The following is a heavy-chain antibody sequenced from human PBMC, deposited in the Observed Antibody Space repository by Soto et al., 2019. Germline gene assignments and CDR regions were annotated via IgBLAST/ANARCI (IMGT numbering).Heavy chain of an antibody. Sequence: ESCPTLVNPTQTLTLTCTFSGFSLSTSGMCVSWIRQPPGKALEWLALIDWDDDKYYSTSLKTRLTISKDTSKNQVVLTMTNMDPVDTATYYCARIGYGGNSGAFDIWGQGTMVTV. CDR3: ARIGYGGNSGAFDI. CDR2: IDWDDDK. J-gene: IGHJ3*02. V-gene: IGHV2-70*01. CDR1: GFSLSTSGMC. D-gene: IGHD2-21*02.